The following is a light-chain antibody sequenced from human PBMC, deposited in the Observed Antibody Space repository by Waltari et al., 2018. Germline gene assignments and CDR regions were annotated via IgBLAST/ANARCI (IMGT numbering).Light chain of an antibody. Sequence: DFQLTQSPSSLSASAGARVTITCRASQVISNFLAWYQQKPGRAPQLLISAATTLQSGVPSRFSASATGTDFTLTISTLQPEDVATYFCQAYHSSTPGLTFGGGTKVEIK. V-gene: IGKV1-27*01. CDR1: QVISNF. CDR2: AAT. CDR3: QAYHSSTPGLT. J-gene: IGKJ4*01.